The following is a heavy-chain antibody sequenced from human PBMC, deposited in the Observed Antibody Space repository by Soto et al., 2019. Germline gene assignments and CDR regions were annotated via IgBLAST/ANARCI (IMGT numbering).Heavy chain of an antibody. J-gene: IGHJ6*02. CDR3: ARDLGYYYGSGSHYYGMDV. CDR1: GGSFSGYY. D-gene: IGHD3-10*01. Sequence: SETLSLTCAVYGGSFSGYYWSWIRQPPGKGLEWIGEINHSGSTNYNPSLKSRVTISVDTSKNQFSLKLSSVTAADTAVYYCARDLGYYYGSGSHYYGMDVWGQGTTVTVSS. CDR2: INHSGST. V-gene: IGHV4-34*01.